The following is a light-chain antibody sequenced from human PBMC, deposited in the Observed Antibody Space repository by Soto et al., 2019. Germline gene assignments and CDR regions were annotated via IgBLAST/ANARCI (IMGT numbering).Light chain of an antibody. Sequence: QSVLTQPPSASGTPGQRVTISSSGSSSNIGAYAVNWYQQLPGTSPKLLIHSDNKRPSGVPDRFSGAKSVTSASLTISGLQSEDEADYYCAAWDDVLNGWVFGGGTKLTVL. J-gene: IGLJ3*02. CDR2: SDN. CDR3: AAWDDVLNGWV. V-gene: IGLV1-44*01. CDR1: SSNIGAYA.